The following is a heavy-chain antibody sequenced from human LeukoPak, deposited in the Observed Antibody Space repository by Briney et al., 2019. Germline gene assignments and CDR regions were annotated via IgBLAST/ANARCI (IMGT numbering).Heavy chain of an antibody. Sequence: PSETLSLTCTVSGGSISSSSYYWGWIRQPPGEGLEWIGSIYYSGNTYYNPSLKSRVTISVDTSKNQFSLKLSSVTAADTAVYYCARHRSGGSYYEALDYWGQGTLVTVSS. J-gene: IGHJ4*02. CDR1: GGSISSSSYY. CDR2: IYYSGNT. D-gene: IGHD2-15*01. V-gene: IGHV4-39*01. CDR3: ARHRSGGSYYEALDY.